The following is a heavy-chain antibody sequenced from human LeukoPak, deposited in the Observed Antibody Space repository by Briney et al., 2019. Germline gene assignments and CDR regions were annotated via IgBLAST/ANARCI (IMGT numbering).Heavy chain of an antibody. CDR2: IYYSGST. V-gene: IGHV4-39*07. Sequence: SETLSLICTVSGGSISRSSYYWGWIRQPPGKGLEWIGSIYYSGSTYYNPSLKSRVTISVDTSKNQFSLKLSSVTAADTAVYYCARRPSGFDPWGQGTLVTVSS. J-gene: IGHJ5*02. CDR1: GGSISRSSYY. D-gene: IGHD3-10*01. CDR3: ARRPSGFDP.